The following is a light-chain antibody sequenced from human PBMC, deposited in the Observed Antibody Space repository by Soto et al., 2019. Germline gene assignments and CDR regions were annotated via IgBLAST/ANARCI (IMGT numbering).Light chain of an antibody. CDR3: SSYTSSSTGYV. Sequence: QSALTQPASVSGSPGQSITISCTGTSSDVGGYNYVSWYQQHPGKAPKLMIYDVSNRPSGVSNRFSGSKSGNTASLTISGVQAEDEADYYCSSYTSSSTGYVFGTWTKLTVL. J-gene: IGLJ1*01. V-gene: IGLV2-14*01. CDR1: SSDVGGYNY. CDR2: DVS.